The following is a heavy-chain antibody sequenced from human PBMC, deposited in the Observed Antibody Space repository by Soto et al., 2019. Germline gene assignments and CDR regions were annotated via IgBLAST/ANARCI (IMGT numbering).Heavy chain of an antibody. J-gene: IGHJ3*02. CDR2: TYYRSKWYN. CDR1: GDRVSSNSAA. D-gene: IGHD3-9*01. Sequence: PSQTLSLTCAISGDRVSSNSAAWNWIRQSPSRGLEWLGRTYYRSKWYNDYAVSVKSRITINPDTSKNQFSLQLNSVTPEDTAVYYCARGGTDILTGSDLDAFDIWGQGTMVTVSS. V-gene: IGHV6-1*01. CDR3: ARGGTDILTGSDLDAFDI.